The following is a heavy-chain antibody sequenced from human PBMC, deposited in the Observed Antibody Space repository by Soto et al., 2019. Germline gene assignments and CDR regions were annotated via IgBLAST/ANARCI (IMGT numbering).Heavy chain of an antibody. D-gene: IGHD3-9*01. V-gene: IGHV5-51*01. CDR2: IYPENSNV. CDR3: ARRLYFDTWFDP. Sequence: GESLKISCKASGDNFATFWIGWVRQVPGEGLEWMAIIYPENSNVEYSPSYKGRITISADKSLNTAYLQWNSLRASDSAMYYWARRLYFDTWFDPWGQGTLVTVSS. J-gene: IGHJ5*02. CDR1: GDNFATFW.